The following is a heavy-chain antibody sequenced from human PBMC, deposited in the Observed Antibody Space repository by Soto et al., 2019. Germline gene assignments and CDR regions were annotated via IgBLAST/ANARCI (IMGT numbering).Heavy chain of an antibody. V-gene: IGHV1-3*01. J-gene: IGHJ6*02. CDR2: INAGNGNT. D-gene: IGHD6-13*01. CDR3: ATSTIDTSTWKQYCYGMDV. Sequence: DSVKVSCKASADTFTRYVIDWVLQAPGQSLDWMGWINAGNGNTKYSQNFQGRVTITRDASASTAYMELSSLRSQDTAVYYCATSTIDTSTWKQYCYGMDVWGQWSTVTVSS. CDR1: ADTFTRYV.